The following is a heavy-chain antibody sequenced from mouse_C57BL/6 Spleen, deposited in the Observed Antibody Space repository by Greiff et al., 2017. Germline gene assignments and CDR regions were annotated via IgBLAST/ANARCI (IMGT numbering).Heavy chain of an antibody. D-gene: IGHD1-1*01. Sequence: VQLQQPGAELVRPGTSVKLSCKASGYTFTSYWMHWVKQRPGQGLEWIGVIDPSDSYTNYNQKFKGKATLTVDTSSSTAYMQLSSLTSEDAAVYYCARSTTVGDYWGQGTSVTVSS. CDR3: ARSTTVGDY. CDR1: GYTFTSYW. V-gene: IGHV1-59*01. J-gene: IGHJ4*01. CDR2: IDPSDSYT.